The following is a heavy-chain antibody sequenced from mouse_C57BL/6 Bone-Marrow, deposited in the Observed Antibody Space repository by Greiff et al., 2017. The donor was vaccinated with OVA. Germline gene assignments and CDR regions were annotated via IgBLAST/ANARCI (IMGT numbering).Heavy chain of an antibody. D-gene: IGHD1-1*01. V-gene: IGHV5-9*01. J-gene: IGHJ2*01. CDR2: ISGGGGNT. Sequence: EVQRVESGGGLVKPGGSLKLSCAASGFTFSSYTMSWVRQTPEKRLEWVATISGGGGNTYYPDSVKGRFTISRDNAKNTLYLQMSSLRSEDTALYYCARHITTVVFDYWGQGTTLTVSS. CDR1: GFTFSSYT. CDR3: ARHITTVVFDY.